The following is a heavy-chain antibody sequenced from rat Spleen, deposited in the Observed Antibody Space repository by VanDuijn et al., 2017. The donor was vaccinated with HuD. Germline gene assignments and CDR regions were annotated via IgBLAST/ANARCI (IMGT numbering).Heavy chain of an antibody. CDR2: INYDGGTP. V-gene: IGHV5-29*01. CDR1: GFIFTDFF. J-gene: IGHJ1*01. D-gene: IGHD2-2*01. Sequence: EVQLVESDGGLVQPGRSLKLSCTASGFIFTDFFMAWVRQAPTKVLEWVATINYDGGTPYYRDSVKGRFTISRDNAKRTLFLQMDSLRSDDTATYYCAGAGYLRDWYFDFWGPGTMVTVSS. CDR3: AGAGYLRDWYFDF.